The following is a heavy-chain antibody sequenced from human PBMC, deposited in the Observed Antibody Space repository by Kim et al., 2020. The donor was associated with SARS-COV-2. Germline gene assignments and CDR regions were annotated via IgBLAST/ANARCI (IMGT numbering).Heavy chain of an antibody. CDR3: AKDRYDTPAEYFQH. Sequence: ADSVKGRFTISRDNSKNTLYLQMNSLRAEDTAVYYCAKDRYDTPAEYFQHWGQGTLVTVSS. D-gene: IGHD3-22*01. V-gene: IGHV3-23*01. J-gene: IGHJ1*01.